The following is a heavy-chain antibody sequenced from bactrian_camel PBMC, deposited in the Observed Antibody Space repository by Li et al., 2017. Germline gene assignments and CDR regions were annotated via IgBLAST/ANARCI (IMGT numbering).Heavy chain of an antibody. V-gene: IGHV3-2*01. Sequence: HVQLVESGGGLVQPGGSVRLSCAASGFTLSSYYMSWVRQAPGKGLEWVSTISGDGNITYYADAVKGRFTISRDNAKTTMYLQMNSLKSEDTALYYCVLGVSASTWGQGTQVTVS. J-gene: IGHJ4*01. D-gene: IGHD5*01. CDR2: ISGDGNIT. CDR1: GFTLSSYY. CDR3: VLGVSAST.